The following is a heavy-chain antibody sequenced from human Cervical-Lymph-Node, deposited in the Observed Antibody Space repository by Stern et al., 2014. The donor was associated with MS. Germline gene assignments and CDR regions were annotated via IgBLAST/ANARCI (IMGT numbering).Heavy chain of an antibody. CDR3: ARAELLYYYYGMDV. CDR1: GYTFTSYA. J-gene: IGHJ6*02. Sequence: VQLVESGSELKKPGASVKVSCKASGYTFTSYAMNWVRQAPGQGLEWMGWINTNTGNPTYAKGFTGRFGFSLDTSVSTAYLQISSLKAEDTAVYYCARAELLYYYYGMDVWGQGTTVTVSS. D-gene: IGHD2-15*01. V-gene: IGHV7-4-1*02. CDR2: INTNTGNP.